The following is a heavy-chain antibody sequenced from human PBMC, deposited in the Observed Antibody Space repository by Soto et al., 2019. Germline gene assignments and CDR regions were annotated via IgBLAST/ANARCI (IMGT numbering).Heavy chain of an antibody. V-gene: IGHV3-64D*08. CDR1: GFTFSNYA. Sequence: GGSLRLSCSASGFTFSNYAIHWVRQAPGKGLEYVSAISSSGGYTYYADSVKGRSTISRDNSKNTLYLQMSSLRTDDTAVYYCVKGGQSLWVGSCTDTNCPNYWFDPWGQGTLVTVSS. D-gene: IGHD2-8*02. CDR3: VKGGQSLWVGSCTDTNCPNYWFDP. CDR2: ISSSGGYT. J-gene: IGHJ5*02.